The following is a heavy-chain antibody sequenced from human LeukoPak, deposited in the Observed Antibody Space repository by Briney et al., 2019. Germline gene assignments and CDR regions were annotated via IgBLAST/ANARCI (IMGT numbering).Heavy chain of an antibody. CDR2: KYYSGSN. CDR3: ASYVVAAAGTDALDV. V-gene: IGHV4-39*01. D-gene: IGHD6-13*01. CDR1: GGSISSSSYY. J-gene: IGHJ3*01. Sequence: PSETLSLTCTVSGGSISSSSYYWGWIRQPPGQGLEWVGCKYYSGSNYYNPSLKRRVIISVHTSKSQFSLILSSGTAADTAVYYGASYVVAAAGTDALDVWGQGTMVTVSS.